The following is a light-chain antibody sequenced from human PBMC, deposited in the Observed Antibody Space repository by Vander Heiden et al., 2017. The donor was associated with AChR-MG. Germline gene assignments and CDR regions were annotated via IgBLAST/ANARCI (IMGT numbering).Light chain of an antibody. V-gene: IGKV3-20*01. J-gene: IGKJ4*01. Sequence: EIVLTQSPGTLSLSPGERATLSCRASQSVSSNYLAWYQQRPGQAPRLLIYGASSRTTGIPDRFSGSGSGTDFTLTISRLEPEDFAVYFCQQEDCSSPTFDGGTKVKIK. CDR2: GAS. CDR3: QQEDCSSPT. CDR1: QSVSSNY.